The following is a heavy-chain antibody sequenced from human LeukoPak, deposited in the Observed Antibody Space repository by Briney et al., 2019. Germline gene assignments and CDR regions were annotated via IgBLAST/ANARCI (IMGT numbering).Heavy chain of an antibody. Sequence: SETLSLTCTVSGGSISSYYWSWIRQPAGKGLEWIGRIYTSGSTNNNPSLKSRVTMSVDTSKNQFSLKLSSVTAADTAVYYCARDLDCSSTSCEGDYWGQGTLVTVSS. CDR1: GGSISSYY. V-gene: IGHV4-4*07. CDR3: ARDLDCSSTSCEGDY. D-gene: IGHD2-2*01. CDR2: IYTSGST. J-gene: IGHJ4*02.